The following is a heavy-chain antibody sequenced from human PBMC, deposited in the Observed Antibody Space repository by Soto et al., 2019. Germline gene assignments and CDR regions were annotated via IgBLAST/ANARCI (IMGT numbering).Heavy chain of an antibody. Sequence: ETLSLTCTVSGGSVGSGSYYWSWIRQPLGKGLEWIGYIYYSGNTDYNPSLRGRITMSVDTSKNQFSLNLSSVTAADTAVYYCARDHKWDGMDVWGQGTTVTVSS. CDR3: ARDHKWDGMDV. CDR2: IYYSGNT. J-gene: IGHJ6*02. CDR1: GGSVGSGSYY. V-gene: IGHV4-61*01. D-gene: IGHD1-26*01.